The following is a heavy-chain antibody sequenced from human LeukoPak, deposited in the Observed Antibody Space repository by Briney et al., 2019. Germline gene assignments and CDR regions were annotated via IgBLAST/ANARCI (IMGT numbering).Heavy chain of an antibody. V-gene: IGHV4-61*01. D-gene: IGHD5-18*01. Sequence: SETLSLTCTVSGGSVSSGSYYWSWIRQPPGKGLEWIGYIYYSGSTNYNPSLKSRVTISADTSKNQFSLKLSSVTAADTAVYYCARAWGYSYGYDYWGQGTLVTVSS. J-gene: IGHJ4*02. CDR2: IYYSGST. CDR1: GGSVSSGSYY. CDR3: ARAWGYSYGYDY.